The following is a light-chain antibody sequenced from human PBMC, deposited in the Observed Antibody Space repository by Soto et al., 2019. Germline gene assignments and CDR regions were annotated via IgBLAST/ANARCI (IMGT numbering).Light chain of an antibody. CDR3: SSYTSASTLLYL. V-gene: IGLV2-14*01. J-gene: IGLJ1*01. CDR1: SSDVGGYNY. CDR2: GGT. Sequence: QSALTQPASVSGSPGQSITISCTGTSSDVGGYNYVSWYQQHPGIAPKLLIYGGTNRPSGVSTRFSGSKSGNTASLTISGLQAEEEADYHCSSYTSASTLLYLFGTGTKLTVL.